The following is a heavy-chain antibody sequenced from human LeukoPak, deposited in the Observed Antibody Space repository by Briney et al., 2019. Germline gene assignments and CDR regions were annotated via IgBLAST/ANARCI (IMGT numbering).Heavy chain of an antibody. CDR1: GFAFSGYW. D-gene: IGHD1-1*01. Sequence: PGGSLRLSCAASGFAFSGYWMSWVRQAPGKGLEGGASLKQDGSEKYSVDSVKCRFTISSDNAKNSLYLQMNILRAEDTAVYYCARGGCIAGRLDFRGQGTVVTVSS. J-gene: IGHJ4*02. CDR2: LKQDGSEK. CDR3: ARGGCIAGRLDF. V-gene: IGHV3-7*01.